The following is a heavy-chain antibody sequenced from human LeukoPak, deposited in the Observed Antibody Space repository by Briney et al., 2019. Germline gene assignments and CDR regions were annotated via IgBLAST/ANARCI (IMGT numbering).Heavy chain of an antibody. CDR2: INSDGSST. CDR1: GFTFSSYW. V-gene: IGHV3-74*01. D-gene: IGHD1-1*01. Sequence: PGGSLRLSCAASGFTFSSYWMHWVRQAPGKGLVWVSRINSDGSSTSYADPVKGRFTISRDNAKNTLYLQMNSLRAEDTAVYYCARMQLDHDAFDIWGQGTMVTVSS. J-gene: IGHJ3*02. CDR3: ARMQLDHDAFDI.